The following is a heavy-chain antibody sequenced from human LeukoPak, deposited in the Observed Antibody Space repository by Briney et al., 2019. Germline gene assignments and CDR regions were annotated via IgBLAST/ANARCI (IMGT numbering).Heavy chain of an antibody. CDR3: AKEGGHQLAGYFDY. J-gene: IGHJ4*02. Sequence: GALRLSCAASGFTFSSYGMHWVRQAPGKGLEWVAVIWYDGSNKYYADSVKGRFTISRDNSKNTLYLQMNSLRAEDTAVYYCAKEGGHQLAGYFDYWGQGTLVTVSS. D-gene: IGHD1-1*01. V-gene: IGHV3-33*06. CDR1: GFTFSSYG. CDR2: IWYDGSNK.